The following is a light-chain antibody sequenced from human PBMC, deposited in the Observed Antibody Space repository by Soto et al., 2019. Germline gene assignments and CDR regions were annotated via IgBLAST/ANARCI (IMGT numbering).Light chain of an antibody. CDR3: SSHTSNNIRV. CDR2: DVK. V-gene: IGLV2-14*01. CDR1: SSDIGNYDY. J-gene: IGLJ1*01. Sequence: QSALTQPASVAGSPGQSITISCTGTSSDIGNYDYVSWFQQHPGKAPKLLIYDVKYRPSGLSNRFSASKSANTASLTISGLQAEDEADYYCSSHTSNNIRVFGPGTKLTVL.